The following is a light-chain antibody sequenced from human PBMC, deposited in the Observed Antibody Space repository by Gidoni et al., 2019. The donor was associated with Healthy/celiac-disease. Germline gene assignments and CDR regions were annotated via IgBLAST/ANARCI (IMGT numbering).Light chain of an antibody. J-gene: IGKJ1*01. CDR3: QQYGSSPAT. V-gene: IGKV3-20*01. CDR2: GAS. CDR1: QSVSSSY. Sequence: DIVLTPSPGTLSLSPGERATLSCRASQSVSSSYLAWYQQKPGQAPRLLIYGASSRATGIPARFSGSGSGTDFTLTISRLEPEDVAVYYCQQYGSSPATFGQGTKVEIK.